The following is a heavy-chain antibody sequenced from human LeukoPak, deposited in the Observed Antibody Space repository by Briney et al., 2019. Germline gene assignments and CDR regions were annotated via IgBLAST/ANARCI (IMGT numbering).Heavy chain of an antibody. D-gene: IGHD3-10*01. CDR2: IYYSGST. V-gene: IGHV4-39*07. CDR3: AREEGGSGSYGRH. CDR1: GGSISSSSYY. J-gene: IGHJ4*02. Sequence: PSETLSLTCTVSGGSISSSSYYWGWIRQPPGKGLEWIGSIYYSGSTYYNPSLKSRVTISVDTSKNQFSLKLSSVTAADTAVYYCAREEGGSGSYGRHWGQGTLVTVSS.